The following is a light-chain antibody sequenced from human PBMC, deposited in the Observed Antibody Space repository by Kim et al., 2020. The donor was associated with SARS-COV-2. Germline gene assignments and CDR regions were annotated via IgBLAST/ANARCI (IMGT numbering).Light chain of an antibody. J-gene: IGLJ2*01. CDR1: SSDVDGYNY. CDR2: DVS. V-gene: IGLV2-14*03. CDR3: SSYTSSSTQV. Sequence: GQSIAISCTGTSSDVDGYNYDSWYQQHPGKAPKLMIYDVSNRPSGVSNRFSGSKSGNTASLTISGLQAEDEADYYCSSYTSSSTQVFGGGAQLTVL.